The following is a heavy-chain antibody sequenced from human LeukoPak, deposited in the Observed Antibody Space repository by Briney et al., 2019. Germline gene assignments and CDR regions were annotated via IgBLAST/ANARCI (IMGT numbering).Heavy chain of an antibody. CDR1: GFTFSTTQ. D-gene: IGHD6-19*01. Sequence: PGGSLRLSCAASGFTFSTTQMHWARQAPGKGREWVSSISGSSSYIYSVDRVEARFTISRDNTKNSLYLQLNSRRAEDTAHYYCARAKGIAVADLWGQGTLVTVSS. J-gene: IGHJ4*02. V-gene: IGHV3-21*01. CDR3: ARAKGIAVADL. CDR2: ISGSSSYI.